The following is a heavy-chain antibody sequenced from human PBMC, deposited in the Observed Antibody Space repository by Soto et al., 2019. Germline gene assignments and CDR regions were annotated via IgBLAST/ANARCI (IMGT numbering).Heavy chain of an antibody. D-gene: IGHD3-10*01. CDR1: GFTVSSNY. CDR2: IYSGGST. Sequence: EVQLVESGGGLVQPGGSLRLSCAASGFTVSSNYMSWVRQAPGKGLEWVSVIYSGGSTYYADSVKGRFTISRHNSKNTLYLQMNSLRAEDTAVYYCARDSVPTYSYYYMDVWGKGTTVTVSS. CDR3: ARDSVPTYSYYYMDV. V-gene: IGHV3-53*04. J-gene: IGHJ6*03.